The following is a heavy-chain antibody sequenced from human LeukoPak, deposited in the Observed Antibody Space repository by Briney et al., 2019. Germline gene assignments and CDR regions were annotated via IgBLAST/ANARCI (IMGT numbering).Heavy chain of an antibody. J-gene: IGHJ4*02. CDR3: ARRASGATTFDY. D-gene: IGHD5-12*01. Sequence: ASVKVSCKASGYTFTSYGISWVRQAPGRGLEWMGWISAYNGNTNYAQKLQGRVTMTTDTSTSTAYMELRSLRSDDTAVYYCARRASGATTFDYWGQGTLVTVSS. V-gene: IGHV1-18*01. CDR2: ISAYNGNT. CDR1: GYTFTSYG.